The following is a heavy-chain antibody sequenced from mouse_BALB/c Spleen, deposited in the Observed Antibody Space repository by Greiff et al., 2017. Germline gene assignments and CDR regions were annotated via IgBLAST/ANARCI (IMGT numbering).Heavy chain of an antibody. CDR3: ERADGRLSMDY. D-gene: IGHD3-2*02. V-gene: IGHV5-17*02. Sequence: EVQLVESGGGLVQPGGSRKLSCAACGFTFSSFGMHWVRQAPEKGLEWVAYISSGSSTIYYADTVKGRFTISRDNPKNTLFLQMTSLRSEDTAMYYCERADGRLSMDYWGQGTSVTVSS. CDR1: GFTFSSFG. CDR2: ISSGSSTI. J-gene: IGHJ4*01.